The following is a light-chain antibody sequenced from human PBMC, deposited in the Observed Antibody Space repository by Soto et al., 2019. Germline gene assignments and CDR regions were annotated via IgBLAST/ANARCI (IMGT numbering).Light chain of an antibody. Sequence: DIQMTQSPSTLSASVGDRVTITCRARQSISRWLAWYQQKPGKAPKVLIYMASSLQGGVPSRFSGSGSGTEFTLTISSLQPDDFATYYCQQYYFYWTFGQGTKVEIK. CDR3: QQYYFYWT. CDR2: MAS. J-gene: IGKJ1*01. V-gene: IGKV1-5*03. CDR1: QSISRW.